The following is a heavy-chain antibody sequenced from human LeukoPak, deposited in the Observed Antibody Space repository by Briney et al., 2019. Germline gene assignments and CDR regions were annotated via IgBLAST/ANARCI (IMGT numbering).Heavy chain of an antibody. Sequence: GGSLRLSCAASGFTFSSYSMNWVRQAPGKGLEWVGRIKSKTDGGTTDYAAPVKGRFTISRDDSKNTLYLQMNSLKTEDTAVYYCTSRIMITFGGVIADFDYWGQGTLVTVSS. J-gene: IGHJ4*02. CDR2: IKSKTDGGTT. V-gene: IGHV3-15*01. CDR3: TSRIMITFGGVIADFDY. CDR1: GFTFSSYS. D-gene: IGHD3-16*02.